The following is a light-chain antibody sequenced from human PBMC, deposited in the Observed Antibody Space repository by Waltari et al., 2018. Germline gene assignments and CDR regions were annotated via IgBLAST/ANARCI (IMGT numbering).Light chain of an antibody. CDR3: SSYAGSSAVV. J-gene: IGLJ2*01. Sequence: ALTQPASVSGSPGQSITLSCTGTSSDVGASNLVSWYQKHPAKAPKLMIYEGRKRPSGVSTRFSASKAVNTASLTISGLQAEDEAHYYCSSYAGSSAVVFGGGTDLTVL. V-gene: IGLV2-23*01. CDR1: SSDVGASNL. CDR2: EGR.